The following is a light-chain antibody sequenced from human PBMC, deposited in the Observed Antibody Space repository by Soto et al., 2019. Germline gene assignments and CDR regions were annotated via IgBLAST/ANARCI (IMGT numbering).Light chain of an antibody. CDR1: SSDVGGYNY. Sequence: QSALTQPASVSGSPGQSITISCTGTSSDVGGYNYVSWYQHHPGKAPKLMIYEVSNRPSGVSHRFSGSKSGNTASLTISGLQAEDEADYYCSSYTSSTTLVLGGGTKLTVL. CDR2: EVS. J-gene: IGLJ2*01. CDR3: SSYTSSTTLV. V-gene: IGLV2-14*01.